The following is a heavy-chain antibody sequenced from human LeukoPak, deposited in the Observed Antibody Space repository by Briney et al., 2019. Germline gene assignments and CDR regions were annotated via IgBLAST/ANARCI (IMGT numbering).Heavy chain of an antibody. CDR3: ARDRRIAAAGLFYYYYGMDV. J-gene: IGHJ6*02. D-gene: IGHD6-13*01. Sequence: SETLSLTCTVSGGSISSYYWSWIRQPPGKGLEWIGYTYYSGSTNYNPSLKSRVTISVDTSKNQFSLKLSSVTAADTAVYYCARDRRIAAAGLFYYYYGMDVWGQGTTVTVSS. V-gene: IGHV4-59*01. CDR1: GGSISSYY. CDR2: TYYSGST.